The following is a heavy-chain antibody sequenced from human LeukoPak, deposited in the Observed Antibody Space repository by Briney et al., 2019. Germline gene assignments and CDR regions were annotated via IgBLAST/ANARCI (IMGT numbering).Heavy chain of an antibody. CDR1: GGSISSGGYY. CDR3: ARDPGGQLFRSHYFDY. CDR2: IYYSGST. Sequence: SETLSLTCTVSGGSISSGGYYWSWIRQHPGKGLEWIGYIYYSGSTYYNPSLKSRVTISVDTSKNQFSLKLSSVTAADTAVYYCARDPGGQLFRSHYFDYWGQGTLVTVSS. D-gene: IGHD5-18*01. J-gene: IGHJ4*02. V-gene: IGHV4-31*03.